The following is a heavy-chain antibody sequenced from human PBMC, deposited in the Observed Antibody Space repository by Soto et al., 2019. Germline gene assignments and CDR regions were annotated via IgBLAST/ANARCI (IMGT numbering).Heavy chain of an antibody. J-gene: IGHJ4*02. D-gene: IGHD6-19*01. Sequence: SETLSLTCAVSGGSISSGGYSWSWIRQPPGKGLEWIGSIFHSGSTYYNPSLKSRVTISVDTSKNQFSLKLSSVTAADTALYYCARLKGYSGGWTDHWGQGTLVTVSS. V-gene: IGHV4-39*01. CDR2: IFHSGST. CDR3: ARLKGYSGGWTDH. CDR1: GGSISSGGYS.